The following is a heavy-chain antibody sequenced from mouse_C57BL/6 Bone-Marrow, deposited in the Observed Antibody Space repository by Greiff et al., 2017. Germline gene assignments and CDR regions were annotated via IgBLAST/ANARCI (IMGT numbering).Heavy chain of an antibody. D-gene: IGHD1-1*01. J-gene: IGHJ2*01. CDR1: GYTFTSYW. V-gene: IGHV1-55*01. CDR2: IYPGSGST. CDR3: ARCPLYDGSSYNYFDY. Sequence: QVQLQQSGAELVKPGASVKMSCKASGYTFTSYWITWVKQRPGQGLEWIGDIYPGSGSTNYNEKFKSKATLTVDTSSSTAYMQLSSLTSEDSAVYYCARCPLYDGSSYNYFDYWGQGTTLTVSS.